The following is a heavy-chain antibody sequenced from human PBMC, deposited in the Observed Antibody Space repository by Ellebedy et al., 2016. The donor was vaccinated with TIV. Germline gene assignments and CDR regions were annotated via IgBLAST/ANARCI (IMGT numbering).Heavy chain of an antibody. Sequence: ASVKVSCKASGYTFTSYYMHWVRQAPGQGLEWMGIINPSGGSTSYAQKFQGRVTMTRDTSTSTVYMELSSLRSEDTAVYYCARVLVASSGGYYYGMDVWGQGTTVTVSS. CDR3: ARVLVASSGGYYYGMDV. J-gene: IGHJ6*02. CDR1: GYTFTSYY. V-gene: IGHV1-46*01. CDR2: INPSGGST. D-gene: IGHD3-22*01.